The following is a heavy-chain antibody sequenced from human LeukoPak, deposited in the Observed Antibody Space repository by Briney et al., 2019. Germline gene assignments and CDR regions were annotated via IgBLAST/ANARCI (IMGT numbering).Heavy chain of an antibody. CDR3: ARSLYYYDSSGYQGYQYYFDY. CDR2: ISSSGSTI. V-gene: IGHV3-48*04. D-gene: IGHD3-22*01. Sequence: GGSLRLSCTASGFTFSSYWMDWVRQAPGKGLEWVSYISSSGSTIYYADSVKGRFTISRDNAKNSLYLQMNSLGAEDTAVYYCARSLYYYDSSGYQGYQYYFDYWGQGTLVTVSS. J-gene: IGHJ4*02. CDR1: GFTFSSYW.